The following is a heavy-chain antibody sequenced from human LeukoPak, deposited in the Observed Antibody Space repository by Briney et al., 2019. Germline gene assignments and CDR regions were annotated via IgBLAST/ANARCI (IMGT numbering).Heavy chain of an antibody. V-gene: IGHV3-66*01. J-gene: IGHJ4*02. CDR1: GFTVSTDY. CDR3: ARTPSGSGNFFDY. CDR2: LYSAGTT. D-gene: IGHD3-10*01. Sequence: GGSLRLSCAVSGFTVSTDYMSWVRQAPGKGLEWVSILYSAGTTYYAASVKGRFTISRDNSRNILYLQMSSLRAEDTAIYYCARTPSGSGNFFDYWGQGAPVTVSS.